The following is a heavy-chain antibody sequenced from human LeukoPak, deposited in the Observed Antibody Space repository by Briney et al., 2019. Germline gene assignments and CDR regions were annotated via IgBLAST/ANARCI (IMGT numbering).Heavy chain of an antibody. CDR2: ISSSGSTI. CDR3: AREYDFWSGYYSGVGPFDY. J-gene: IGHJ4*02. D-gene: IGHD3-3*01. V-gene: IGHV3-11*01. CDR1: GFTFSDYY. Sequence: PGGSLRLSCAASGFTFSDYYMSWIRQAPGKGLEWVSYISSSGSTIYYADSVKGRFTISRDNAKNSLYLQMNSLRAEDTAVYYCAREYDFWSGYYSGVGPFDYWGQGTLVTVSS.